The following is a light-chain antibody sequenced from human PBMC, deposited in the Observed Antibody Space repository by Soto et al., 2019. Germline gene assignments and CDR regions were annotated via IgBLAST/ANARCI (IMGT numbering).Light chain of an antibody. Sequence: QSVLTQPASVSGSPGQSITISCTGTSSDVGAYNYVSWYQQHPGKAPKLMICDVSDRPSGVSTRFSGSKSGNTASLTISGLQAEDEADYSCSSYTSGSTPWVFGTVTKVTVL. V-gene: IGLV2-14*01. CDR2: DVS. CDR1: SSDVGAYNY. CDR3: SSYTSGSTPWV. J-gene: IGLJ1*01.